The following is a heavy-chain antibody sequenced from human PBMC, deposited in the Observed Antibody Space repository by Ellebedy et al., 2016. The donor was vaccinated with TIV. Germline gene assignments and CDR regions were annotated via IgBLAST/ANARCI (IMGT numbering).Heavy chain of an antibody. CDR3: ARTDPWQPIDD. J-gene: IGHJ4*02. CDR2: IYYSGSP. CDR1: GGSMSSYY. V-gene: IGHV4-59*08. Sequence: MPGGSLRLSCTVSGGSMSSYYWSWIRQPPGKGLEWIGHIYYSGSPYYNPSFKSRVTLSADTSKNQFSLNLRTVTAADTAVYYCARTDPWQPIDDWGQGILVSVSS. D-gene: IGHD2-21*02.